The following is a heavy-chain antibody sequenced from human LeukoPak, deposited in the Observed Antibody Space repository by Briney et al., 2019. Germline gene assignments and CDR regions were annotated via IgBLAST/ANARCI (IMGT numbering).Heavy chain of an antibody. CDR1: GGTFINYA. J-gene: IGHJ4*02. V-gene: IGHV1-69*05. D-gene: IGHD3-22*01. CDR2: IIPIFGTA. Sequence: SVKVSCKASGGTFINYAISWVRQAPGQGLEWMGRIIPIFGTANYAQKFQGRVTITTDESTSTAYMELSSLRSEDTAVYYCARDPGRDYDSSGYYVDYFDYWGQGTLVTVSS. CDR3: ARDPGRDYDSSGYYVDYFDY.